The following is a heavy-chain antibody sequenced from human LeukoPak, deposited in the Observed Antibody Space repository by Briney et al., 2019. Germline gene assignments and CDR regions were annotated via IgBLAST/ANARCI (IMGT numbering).Heavy chain of an antibody. J-gene: IGHJ4*02. CDR3: ARAVAGSFDY. Sequence: QPGGSLRLSCAASGFTFSSYEMNWVRQAPGKGLEWVSYISSSGSTIYYADSVKGRFTISRDNAKNSLYLQMNSLRAEDTAVYYCARAVAGSFDYWGQGTLVTVSS. CDR1: GFTFSSYE. CDR2: ISSSGSTI. D-gene: IGHD6-19*01. V-gene: IGHV3-48*03.